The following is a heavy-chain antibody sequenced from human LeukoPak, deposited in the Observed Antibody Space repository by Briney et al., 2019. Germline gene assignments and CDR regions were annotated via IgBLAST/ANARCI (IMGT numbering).Heavy chain of an antibody. D-gene: IGHD1-26*01. CDR1: GFTFDRYV. CDR2: ISGSGGTT. CDR3: AKGGKWDVTPFDY. J-gene: IGHJ4*02. Sequence: PGGSLRLSCAASGFTFDRYVMSWVRQAPGMGLEWVSAISGSGGTTYYADSVKGRFTISRDNSKNTLYLQVNSLRAEDTAVYYCAKGGKWDVTPFDYWGQGTLVTVSS. V-gene: IGHV3-23*01.